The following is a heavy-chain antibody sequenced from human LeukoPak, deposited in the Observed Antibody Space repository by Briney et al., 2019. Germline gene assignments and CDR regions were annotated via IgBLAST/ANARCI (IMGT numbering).Heavy chain of an antibody. CDR1: GYSISSGYY. CDR3: ARHRASGPTALDY. V-gene: IGHV4-38-2*01. Sequence: ASETLSLTCAVSGYSISSGYYWGWIRQPPGKGLEWIGSIYHSGSTYYNPSLKSRVTISVDTSKNQFSLKLSSVTAADTAVYYCARHRASGPTALDYWGQGTLVTVSS. CDR2: IYHSGST. D-gene: IGHD1-1*01. J-gene: IGHJ4*02.